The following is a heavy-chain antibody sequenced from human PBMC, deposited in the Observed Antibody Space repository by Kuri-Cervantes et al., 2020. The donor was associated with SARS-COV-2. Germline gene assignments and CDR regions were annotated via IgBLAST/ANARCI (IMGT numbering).Heavy chain of an antibody. CDR2: ISYDGRNT. CDR3: AREAYNYYYDSSGYLLGGAFDI. CDR1: GFIFSDYA. J-gene: IGHJ3*02. Sequence: GGSLRLSCEASGFIFSDYAIDWVRQAPGKGLEWVAIISYDGRNTKFADSVKGRFIISRDNSKNVVYLQMNSLRAEDTAVYYCAREAYNYYYDSSGYLLGGAFDIWGQGTMVTVSS. V-gene: IGHV3-30*14. D-gene: IGHD3-22*01.